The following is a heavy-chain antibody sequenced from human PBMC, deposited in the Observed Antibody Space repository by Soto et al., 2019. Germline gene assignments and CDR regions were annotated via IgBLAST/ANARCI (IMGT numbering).Heavy chain of an antibody. V-gene: IGHV5-51*01. CDR3: ARPSGSGSYYNAFDY. J-gene: IGHJ4*02. CDR2: IYPGDSDT. D-gene: IGHD3-10*01. CDR1: GYSFTSNW. Sequence: GESLNISGQGSGYSFTSNWIVWVPQMPGKGLEWMGIIYPGDSDTRYSPSFQGQVTISADKSISTAYLQWSSLKASDTAMYYCARPSGSGSYYNAFDYWGQGTLVTVSS.